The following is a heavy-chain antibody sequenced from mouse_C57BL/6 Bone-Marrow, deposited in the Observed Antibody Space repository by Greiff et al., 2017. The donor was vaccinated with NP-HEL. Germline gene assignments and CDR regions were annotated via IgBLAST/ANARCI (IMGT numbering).Heavy chain of an antibody. D-gene: IGHD1-1*01. CDR1: GYTFTSYW. J-gene: IGHJ3*01. Sequence: QVQLQQPGAELVKPGASVKLSCKASGYTFTSYWMHWVKQRPGQGLEWIGMINPNSGSTNYNEKFKSKATLTVDKASSTAYMQLSSLTSEDSAVYYCARYPDYYGSSWGFAYWGQGTLVTVSA. CDR3: ARYPDYYGSSWGFAY. CDR2: INPNSGST. V-gene: IGHV1-64*01.